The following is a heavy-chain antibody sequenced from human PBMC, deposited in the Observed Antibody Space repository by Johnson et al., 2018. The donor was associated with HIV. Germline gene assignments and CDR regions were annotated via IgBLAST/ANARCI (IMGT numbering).Heavy chain of an antibody. D-gene: IGHD4-23*01. CDR2: IYSGGST. J-gene: IGHJ3*02. Sequence: VQLVESGGGLLQPGGSLRLSCAASGFTVSSNYMSWVRQAPGTGLEWVSVIYSGGSTYYVDSVKGRFTISRDNAKNSLYRKMNSLRAEDTAVYYCARRTVVTPGAFDIWGQGTMVTVSS. V-gene: IGHV3-53*01. CDR1: GFTVSSNY. CDR3: ARRTVVTPGAFDI.